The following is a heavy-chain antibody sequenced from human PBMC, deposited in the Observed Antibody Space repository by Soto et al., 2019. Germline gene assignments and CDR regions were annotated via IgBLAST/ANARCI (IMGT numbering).Heavy chain of an antibody. Sequence: QVQLQESGPGLVKPSETLSLTCTVSGGSISSYYWSWIRQPPGKGLEWIGYIYYSGSTNYNPSLKSRVPIPVDTSKNQSSLKLSSVTAADTAVYYCARAYCGGDCYSGGWFDPWGQGTLVTVSS. D-gene: IGHD2-21*02. CDR2: IYYSGST. V-gene: IGHV4-59*01. CDR3: ARAYCGGDCYSGGWFDP. CDR1: GGSISSYY. J-gene: IGHJ5*02.